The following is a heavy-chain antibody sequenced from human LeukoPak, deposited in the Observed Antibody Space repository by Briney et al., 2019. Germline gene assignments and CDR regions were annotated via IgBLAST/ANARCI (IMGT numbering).Heavy chain of an antibody. CDR3: ARDLGNSGWYTFDY. J-gene: IGHJ4*02. Sequence: SQTLSLTCAISEDSVSSINGAWNWIRQSPSRGLEWLGRTYYRSKWYYDYAVSIQGRITINPDTSRNQFSLQLNSVTPDDTAVYYCARDLGNSGWYTFDYWGQGTLVTVSS. CDR2: TYYRSKWYY. CDR1: EDSVSSINGA. V-gene: IGHV6-1*01. D-gene: IGHD6-19*01.